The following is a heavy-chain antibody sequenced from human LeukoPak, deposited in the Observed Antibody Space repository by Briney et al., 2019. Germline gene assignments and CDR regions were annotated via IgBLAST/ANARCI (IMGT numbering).Heavy chain of an antibody. CDR3: ARCRDGYKHFDY. J-gene: IGHJ4*02. CDR2: IKEDGSEK. CDR1: GFTFSSFW. D-gene: IGHD5-24*01. V-gene: IGHV3-7*01. Sequence: PGGSLRLSCAASGFTFSSFWMSWVRQTPGKGLEWVANIKEDGSEKYYVDSVKGRFTISRDNTKNSVYLQMNSLRAEDTAVYYCARCRDGYKHFDYWGQGTLVTVSA.